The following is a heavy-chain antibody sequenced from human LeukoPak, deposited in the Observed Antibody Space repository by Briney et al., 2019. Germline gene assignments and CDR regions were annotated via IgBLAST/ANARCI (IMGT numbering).Heavy chain of an antibody. J-gene: IGHJ4*02. CDR2: INHSGST. CDR1: GGSFSGYY. CDR3: ARGRPYYYDSSGYYYFDY. D-gene: IGHD3-22*01. V-gene: IGHV4-34*01. Sequence: PSETLSLTCAVYGGSFSGYYWSWIRQPPGKGLEWIGEINHSGSTNYNPSLKSRVTISVDTSKNQFSLKLSSVTAADTAVYYCARGRPYYYDSSGYYYFDYWGQGTLVTVSS.